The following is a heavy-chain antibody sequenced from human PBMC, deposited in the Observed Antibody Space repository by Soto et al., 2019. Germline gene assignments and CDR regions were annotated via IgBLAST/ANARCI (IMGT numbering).Heavy chain of an antibody. V-gene: IGHV3-15*07. CDR3: TTDVYGWNSIDY. CDR2: IKSQSDGGAT. CDR1: GYTFSYAW. D-gene: IGHD1-7*01. J-gene: IGHJ4*02. Sequence: GGSLRLSCVASGYTFSYAWMNWVRQAPGEGLYWVGRIKSQSDGGATDYAAPVKGRFSISRDDSKATMYLQLNSLKTEDTAIYYCTTDVYGWNSIDYWGQGTLVTVSS.